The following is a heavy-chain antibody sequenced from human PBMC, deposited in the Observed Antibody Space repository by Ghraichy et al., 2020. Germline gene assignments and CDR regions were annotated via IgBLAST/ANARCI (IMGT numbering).Heavy chain of an antibody. J-gene: IGHJ4*02. D-gene: IGHD6-13*01. CDR1: GDSVSSNSYY. CDR3: AKQGYAASGFFY. CDR2: LHYTGGT. Sequence: SETLSLTCTVSGDSVSSNSYYWGWIRQPPGKGLEWIGSLHYTGGTYFKPSLKSRVTITVDTSRSQFSLRLSSVTAADTAVYYCAKQGYAASGFFYWGQGALVTVSS. V-gene: IGHV4-39*01.